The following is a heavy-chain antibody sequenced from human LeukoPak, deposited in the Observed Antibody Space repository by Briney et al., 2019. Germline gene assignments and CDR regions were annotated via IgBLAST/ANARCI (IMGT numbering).Heavy chain of an antibody. J-gene: IGHJ4*02. Sequence: SETLSLTCTASGCSISSYYWSWIRQPPGKGLEWIGYIYYSGSTNYNPSPKSRVTISVDTSKNQFSLNLSSATAADTAVYYCARLTYYYDSSGFDYWGQGTLVTVSS. CDR1: GCSISSYY. CDR2: IYYSGST. V-gene: IGHV4-59*01. D-gene: IGHD3-22*01. CDR3: ARLTYYYDSSGFDY.